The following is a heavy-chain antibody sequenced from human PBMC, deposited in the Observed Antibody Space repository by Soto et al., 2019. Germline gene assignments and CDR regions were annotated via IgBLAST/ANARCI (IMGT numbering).Heavy chain of an antibody. CDR1: GGSINGYY. V-gene: IGHV4-59*01. D-gene: IGHD6-19*01. CDR2: VYFSGST. CDR3: ARQEAVPGTPFDS. J-gene: IGHJ4*02. Sequence: QVHLQESGPGLVKPSETLSLTCTVSGGSINGYYWNWIRQPPGKGLEWLGYVYFSGSTHYNPSLKTRLPISVDTSKKQFSLKLSSVTAADTAVYFCARQEAVPGTPFDSWGQGTLVSVSS.